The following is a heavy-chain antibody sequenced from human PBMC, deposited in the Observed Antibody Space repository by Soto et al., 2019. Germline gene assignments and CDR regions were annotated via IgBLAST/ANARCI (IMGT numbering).Heavy chain of an antibody. V-gene: IGHV3-53*01. CDR3: ATQRGGGGY. CDR2: IYSGGYT. D-gene: IGHD6-25*01. Sequence: EVQLVESGGGLIQPGGSLRLSCAVSGFTVSNNYMSWVRQAPGKGLEGVSVIYSGGYTAYGDSVKGRFTISRDNSKNPLNLKRNSRGAAAPAGFYCATQRGGGGYWGQGTLVTVSS. J-gene: IGHJ4*02. CDR1: GFTVSNNY.